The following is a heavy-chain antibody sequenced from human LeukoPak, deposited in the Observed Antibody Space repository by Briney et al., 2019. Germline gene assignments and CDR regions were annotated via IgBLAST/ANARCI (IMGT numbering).Heavy chain of an antibody. CDR1: GFTFSSYA. CDR2: ISGSGGST. CDR3: AKILGGPISRHVYYYYGMDV. J-gene: IGHJ6*02. D-gene: IGHD3-3*02. V-gene: IGHV3-23*01. Sequence: GSLRLSCAASGFTFSSYAMSWVRQAPGKGLEWVSAISGSGGSTYYADSVKGRFTISRDNSKNTLYLQMNSLRAEDTAVYYCAKILGGPISRHVYYYYGMDVWGQGTTVTVSS.